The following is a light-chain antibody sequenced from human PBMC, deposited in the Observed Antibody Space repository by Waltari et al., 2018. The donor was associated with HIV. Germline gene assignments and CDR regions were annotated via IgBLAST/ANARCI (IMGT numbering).Light chain of an antibody. V-gene: IGKV3-15*01. Sequence: EIVMTLSPATPSVSPEESATPSCRASQSVRSNLAWYQQKPGQAPRLLIYDASTRATGIPARFSGSGSGTEFSLTISSLQSEDFALYYCQQYNNWWTFGQGTKVEIK. CDR3: QQYNNWWT. CDR1: QSVRSN. CDR2: DAS. J-gene: IGKJ1*01.